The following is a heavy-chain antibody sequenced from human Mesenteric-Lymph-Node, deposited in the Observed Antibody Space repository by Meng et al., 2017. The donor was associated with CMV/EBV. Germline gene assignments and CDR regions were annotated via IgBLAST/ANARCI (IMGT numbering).Heavy chain of an antibody. CDR1: GGTFSSYA. V-gene: IGHV1-69*05. Sequence: SVKVSCKASGGTFSSYAISWVRQAPGQGLEWMGGIIPIFGTANYAQKLQGRVTMTTDTSTSTAYMELRSLRSDDTAVYYCARGIRNWTYYFDYWGQGTLVTVSS. D-gene: IGHD1-1*01. CDR3: ARGIRNWTYYFDY. CDR2: IIPIFGTA. J-gene: IGHJ4*02.